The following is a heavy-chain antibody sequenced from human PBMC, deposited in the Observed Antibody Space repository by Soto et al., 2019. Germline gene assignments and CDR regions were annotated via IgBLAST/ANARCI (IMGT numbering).Heavy chain of an antibody. CDR1: GFTVSSNY. CDR3: ARDSQGLPAASPGFYYYGMDV. J-gene: IGHJ6*02. D-gene: IGHD2-2*01. CDR2: IYPAGST. V-gene: IGHV3-53*01. Sequence: LRLSCAASGFTVSSNYMSWVRQAPGKGLEWVSIIYPAGSTYYADSVPGRFTISRDNSKNTLYLQMNSLRAEDTAVYYCARDSQGLPAASPGFYYYGMDVWGQGTTVTVSS.